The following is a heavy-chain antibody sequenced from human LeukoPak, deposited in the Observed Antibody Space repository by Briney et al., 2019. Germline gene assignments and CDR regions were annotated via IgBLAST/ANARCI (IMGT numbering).Heavy chain of an antibody. CDR1: GFTFSAYG. Sequence: GGSLRLSCAASGFTFSAYGMHWVRQAPGKGLEWVAVISYDESNEYYADSVKGRFTISRDNFKNTLYLQMNSLRAEDTAVYYCARDLWGDFDYWGQGTLVTVSS. J-gene: IGHJ4*02. CDR3: ARDLWGDFDY. V-gene: IGHV3-30*03. CDR2: ISYDESNE. D-gene: IGHD3-16*01.